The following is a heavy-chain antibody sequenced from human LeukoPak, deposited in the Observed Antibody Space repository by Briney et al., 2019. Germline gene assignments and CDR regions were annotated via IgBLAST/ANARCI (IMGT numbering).Heavy chain of an antibody. Sequence: PSQTLSLTCTVSGGSISSGSYYWSWIRQPAGKGLEWIGRIYTSGSTNYNPSLKSRVTISVDTSKNQFSLKLSSVTAADTAVYYCASSPSSDYEILYYFDYWGQGTLVTVSS. J-gene: IGHJ4*02. D-gene: IGHD3-9*01. CDR2: IYTSGST. CDR1: GGSISSGSYY. CDR3: ASSPSSDYEILYYFDY. V-gene: IGHV4-61*02.